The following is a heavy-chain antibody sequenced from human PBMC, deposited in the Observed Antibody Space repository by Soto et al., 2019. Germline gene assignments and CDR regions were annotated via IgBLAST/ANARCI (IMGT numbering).Heavy chain of an antibody. Sequence: EVQLVESGGGLVQPGGSLKLSCAASGFTFSGSAMHWVRQASGRGLEWVGRIRSKANSYATAYAASVKGRVTISRDDSKNTAYLQMNSLKPEDTAVYYCTRASPYDYIWGSYRSSPIFLDYWGQGTLVTVSS. V-gene: IGHV3-73*01. CDR1: GFTFSGSA. J-gene: IGHJ4*02. D-gene: IGHD3-16*02. CDR3: TRASPYDYIWGSYRSSPIFLDY. CDR2: IRSKANSYAT.